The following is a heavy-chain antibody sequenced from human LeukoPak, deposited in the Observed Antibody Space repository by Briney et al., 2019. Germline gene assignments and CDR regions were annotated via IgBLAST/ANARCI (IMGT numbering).Heavy chain of an antibody. Sequence: PGGSLRLSCAASGFTFSAYWMRWVRHAPGKGRVWLSRINIGGDDITYADSVKGRFTISRDNAKNTLYLQMNSLTVEDTAVYFCARSLVVGGTRPNDYWGQGPLVTVSS. CDR2: INIGGDDI. CDR3: ARSLVVGGTRPNDY. CDR1: GFTFSAYW. V-gene: IGHV3-74*01. J-gene: IGHJ4*02. D-gene: IGHD2-15*01.